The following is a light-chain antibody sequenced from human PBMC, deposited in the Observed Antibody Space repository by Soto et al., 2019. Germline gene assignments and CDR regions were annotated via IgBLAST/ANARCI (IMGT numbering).Light chain of an antibody. J-gene: IGKJ1*01. CDR3: QQYGGSPT. CDR2: GAS. Sequence: EIVLTQSPGTLSLSPGERATLSCRASQSVRTNSLAWYQQKPGQAPRLLIYGASSRDTGIPDRFSGSGSGTDFTLTISRLEPEDFVVYYCQQYGGSPTFGQGTKVEIK. V-gene: IGKV3-20*01. CDR1: QSVRTNS.